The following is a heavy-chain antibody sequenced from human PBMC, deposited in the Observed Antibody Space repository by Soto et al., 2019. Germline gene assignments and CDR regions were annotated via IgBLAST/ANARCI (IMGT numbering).Heavy chain of an antibody. J-gene: IGHJ4*02. CDR1: GFSVSSSY. CDR3: ERVTISFGPGVKDY. V-gene: IGHV3-53*01. CDR2: IYADGTT. D-gene: IGHD5-18*01. Sequence: EVHLVEAGGGLIQPGGSLRLSCAASGFSVSSSYLSWVRQAPGKGLEWVSIIYADGTTYYADDVKGRFTISRNDSKNTLYLQLAALRVENTAVYYCERVTISFGPGVKDYWGQGTLVSVS.